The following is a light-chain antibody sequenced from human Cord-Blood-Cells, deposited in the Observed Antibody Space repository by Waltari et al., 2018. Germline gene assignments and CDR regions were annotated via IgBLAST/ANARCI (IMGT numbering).Light chain of an antibody. V-gene: IGKV1-9*01. CDR1: QGISSY. J-gene: IGKJ3*01. Sequence: TQSPSSLSASVGDRVTITCRASQGISSYLAWYQQKPGKAPKLLIYAASTLQSGVPSRFSGSGSGTDFTLTISSLQPEDFATYYCQQLNSYPLFTFGPGTKVDIK. CDR2: AAS. CDR3: QQLNSYPLFT.